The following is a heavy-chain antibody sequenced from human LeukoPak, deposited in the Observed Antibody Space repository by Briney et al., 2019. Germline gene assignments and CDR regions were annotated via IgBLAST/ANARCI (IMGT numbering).Heavy chain of an antibody. CDR3: ASPSSGWPYYFDY. CDR1: GGSISRYY. Sequence: SETLSLTCTVSGGSISRYYWSWIRQPPGKGLEWIGYIYYSGSTNYNPSLKSRVTISVDTSKNQFSLKLSSGTAADTAVYYCASPSSGWPYYFDYWGQGTLVTVSS. J-gene: IGHJ4*02. CDR2: IYYSGST. V-gene: IGHV4-59*08. D-gene: IGHD6-19*01.